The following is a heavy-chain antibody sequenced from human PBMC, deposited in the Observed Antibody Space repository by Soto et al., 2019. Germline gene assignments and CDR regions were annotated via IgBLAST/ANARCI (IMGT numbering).Heavy chain of an antibody. D-gene: IGHD2-15*01. CDR3: ARDPAGGAFDV. V-gene: IGHV3-7*05. CDR2: ISPDSTGK. J-gene: IGHJ3*01. CDR1: GFTFSNFS. Sequence: PGGSLRLSCAPSGFTFSNFSMHWVRQAPGKGLEWVANISPDSTGKYYADSVKGRFTISRDNAKDSLYLQMDSLRAEDTAVYYCARDPAGGAFDVWGQRTMVTVSS.